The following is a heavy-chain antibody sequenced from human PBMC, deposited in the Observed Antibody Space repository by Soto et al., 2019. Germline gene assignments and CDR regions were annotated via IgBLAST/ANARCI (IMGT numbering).Heavy chain of an antibody. Sequence: SVKVSCKASGGTFSSYAISWVRQAPGQGLEWMGGIIPIFGTANYAQKFQGRVTITADESTSTAYMELSSLRSEDTAVYYCARDPATARDGRHYYYGMDVWGQGTTVTVSS. J-gene: IGHJ6*02. CDR2: IIPIFGTA. D-gene: IGHD2-21*02. CDR1: GGTFSSYA. V-gene: IGHV1-69*13. CDR3: ARDPATARDGRHYYYGMDV.